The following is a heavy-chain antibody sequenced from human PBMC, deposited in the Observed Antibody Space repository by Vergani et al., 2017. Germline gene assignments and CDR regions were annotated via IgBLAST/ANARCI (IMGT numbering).Heavy chain of an antibody. CDR1: GAYVGSGGYY. V-gene: IGHV4-31*03. CDR2: IYYSGTT. J-gene: IGHJ6*03. Sequence: QVQLQESGPGLVKASQTLSLTCSVSGAYVGSGGYYWTWVRQRPGIGLDWIGYIYYSGTTYYNPSLEIRLTISVDTSENHLSLKLTSMTDADTAVYYCARQKDYYMDVWGKGTTVTVS. CDR3: ARQKDYYMDV.